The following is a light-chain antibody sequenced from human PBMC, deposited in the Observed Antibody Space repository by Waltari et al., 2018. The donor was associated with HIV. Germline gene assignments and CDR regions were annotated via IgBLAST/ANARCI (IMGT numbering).Light chain of an antibody. CDR1: QSVRYN. V-gene: IGKV3-15*01. CDR2: GAS. J-gene: IGKJ1*01. Sequence: EIVMTQSPATLSVSLGERATLSCRASQSVRYNLAWYQQKPCQPPRLLIYGASTRATGIPARFIASGSGTEFTLTISSLQSEDFAVYYCQQYKYWPPWTFGQGTKVDIK. CDR3: QQYKYWPPWT.